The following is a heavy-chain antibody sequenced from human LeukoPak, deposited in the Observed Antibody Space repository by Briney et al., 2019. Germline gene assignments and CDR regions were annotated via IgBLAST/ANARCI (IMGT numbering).Heavy chain of an antibody. Sequence: GASVKVSCKASGYTFTCYYMHWVRQAPGQGLEWMGWINPNSGGTNYAQKFQGRVTISADKSISTAYLQWSSLKASDTAMYYCARHIHYGGNHAYGYWGQGTLVTVSS. CDR3: ARHIHYGGNHAYGY. CDR2: INPNSGGT. D-gene: IGHD4-23*01. CDR1: GYTFTCYY. J-gene: IGHJ4*02. V-gene: IGHV1-2*02.